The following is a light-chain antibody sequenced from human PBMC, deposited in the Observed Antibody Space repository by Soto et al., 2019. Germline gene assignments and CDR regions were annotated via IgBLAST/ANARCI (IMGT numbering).Light chain of an antibody. CDR1: SSDVGAYNR. Sequence: QSALTQPPSGSGSPGQSVTISCTGTSSDVGAYNRVSWYQQSPGTAPKLMIYEVSDRPSGVPDRFSGSKSGNTASLTISGLQAEDEADYYCCSHSSSNSFVFGTGTKVTVL. V-gene: IGLV2-18*02. CDR2: EVS. J-gene: IGLJ1*01. CDR3: CSHSSSNSFV.